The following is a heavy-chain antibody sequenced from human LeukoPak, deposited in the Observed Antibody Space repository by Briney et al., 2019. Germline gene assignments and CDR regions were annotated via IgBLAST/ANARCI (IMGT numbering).Heavy chain of an antibody. D-gene: IGHD3-16*01. V-gene: IGHV3-48*01. CDR3: ARDGGGDY. CDR1: GFTFSLYS. J-gene: IGHJ4*02. Sequence: GGSLRLSRAASGFTFSLYSMNWVRQAPGKGLEWVSYITSGSSTIYYADSVKGRFTISRDNAKNSLFLQMNSLRAEDTAVYYCARDGGGDYWGQGTLVTVSS. CDR2: ITSGSSTI.